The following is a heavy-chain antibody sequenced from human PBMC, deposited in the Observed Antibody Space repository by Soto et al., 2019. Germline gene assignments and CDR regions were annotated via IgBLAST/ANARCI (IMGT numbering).Heavy chain of an antibody. J-gene: IGHJ3*02. CDR1: GYSFTSYW. CDR3: ARPVGATTEPLGAFDI. D-gene: IGHD1-26*01. V-gene: IGHV5-51*01. Sequence: PGESLKISCKGSGYSFTSYWIGLVRQMPGKGLEWMGIIYPGDSDTRYSPSFQGQVTISADKSISTAYLQWSSLKASDTAMYYCARPVGATTEPLGAFDIWGQGTMVTVSS. CDR2: IYPGDSDT.